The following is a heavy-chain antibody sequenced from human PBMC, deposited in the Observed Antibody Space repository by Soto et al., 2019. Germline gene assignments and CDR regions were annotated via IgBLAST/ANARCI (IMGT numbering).Heavy chain of an antibody. D-gene: IGHD4-4*01. CDR3: ARQGDYSNYQSSYYYYYGMDV. CDR2: IYPGDSDT. CDR1: GYSFTSYW. V-gene: IGHV5-51*01. J-gene: IGHJ6*02. Sequence: GESLKISCKGSGYSFTSYWIGWVRQMPGKGLEWMGIIYPGDSDTRYSPSFQGQVTISADKSISTAYLQWSSLKASDTAMYYCARQGDYSNYQSSYYYYYGMDVWGQGT.